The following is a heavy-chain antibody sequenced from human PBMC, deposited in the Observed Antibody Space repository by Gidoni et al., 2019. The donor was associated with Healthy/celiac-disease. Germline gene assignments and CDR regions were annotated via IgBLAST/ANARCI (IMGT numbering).Heavy chain of an antibody. D-gene: IGHD2-2*01. CDR3: ARGAGYCSSTSCYDVYFDY. V-gene: IGHV3-21*01. CDR1: GFPLSRYS. J-gene: IGHJ4*02. CDR2: ISSSSSYI. Sequence: EVQLVESGGGLVKPGGSLGLSCAAPGFPLSRYSMHWVRPAPGKGREWVSSISSSSSYIYYADSVKGRFTISRDNAKNSLYLQMNSLRAEDTAVYYCARGAGYCSSTSCYDVYFDYWGQGTLVTVSS.